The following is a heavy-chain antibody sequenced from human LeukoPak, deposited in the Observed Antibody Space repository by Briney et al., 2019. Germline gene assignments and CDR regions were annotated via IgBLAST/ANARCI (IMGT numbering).Heavy chain of an antibody. Sequence: SETLSLTCTVSGGSISSSSYYWGWIRLPPWKGLEWIGSIYYSGSTYYNPSLKSRVTISVDTSKNQFSLKLSSVTAADTAVYYCARRWPFDYWGQGTLVTVSS. CDR1: GGSISSSSYY. V-gene: IGHV4-39*01. CDR2: IYYSGST. J-gene: IGHJ4*02. D-gene: IGHD2-15*01. CDR3: ARRWPFDY.